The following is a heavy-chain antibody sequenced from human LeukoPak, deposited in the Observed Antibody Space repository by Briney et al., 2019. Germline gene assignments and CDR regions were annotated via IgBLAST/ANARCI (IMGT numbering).Heavy chain of an antibody. D-gene: IGHD5-12*01. V-gene: IGHV3-21*01. CDR1: GFTFSSYS. J-gene: IGHJ4*02. CDR2: ISSSSSYI. CDR3: ARDRVEWLRLFDY. Sequence: GGSLRLACAASGFTFSSYSMNWVSQAPGKGLEWVSSISSSSSYIYYADSVKGRFTISRDNAKNSLYLQMNSLRAEDTAVYYCARDRVEWLRLFDYWGQGTLVTVSS.